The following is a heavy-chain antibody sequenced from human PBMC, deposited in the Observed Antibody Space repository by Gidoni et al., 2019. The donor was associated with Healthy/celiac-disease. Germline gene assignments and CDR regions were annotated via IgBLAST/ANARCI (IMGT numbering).Heavy chain of an antibody. D-gene: IGHD3-22*01. Sequence: EVQLLESGGGLIQPGGSLRLSCAASCFPFIRDAMSCFRQAPGKGLEWVAAMSGSGGSTYYADSVKGRFNSARDNSKNTLYRQMNSLRDEDTAVYYCAKTEGGYSSGYDFDYWGQGTLVTVSS. CDR1: CFPFIRDA. V-gene: IGHV3-23*01. CDR3: AKTEGGYSSGYDFDY. J-gene: IGHJ4*02. CDR2: MSGSGGST.